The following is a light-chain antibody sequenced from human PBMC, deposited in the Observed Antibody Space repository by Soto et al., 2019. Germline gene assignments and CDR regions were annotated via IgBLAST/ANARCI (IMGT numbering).Light chain of an antibody. CDR1: QSVTTN. Sequence: EIVLTQSPGTLSVSPGERVTLSCRASQSVTTNLAWYQQKPGQAPRLLIYNSSTRATGIPARFSGSGSGTEFTLTISSLQSEDFAVYYCQQYNNWWTFGQGTKVDI. J-gene: IGKJ1*01. CDR3: QQYNNWWT. CDR2: NSS. V-gene: IGKV3-15*01.